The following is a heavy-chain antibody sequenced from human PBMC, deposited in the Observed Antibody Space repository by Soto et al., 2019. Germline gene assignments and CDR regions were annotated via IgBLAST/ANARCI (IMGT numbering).Heavy chain of an antibody. V-gene: IGHV3-21*01. CDR3: ARDYYDSSGYLGLLDY. J-gene: IGHJ4*02. CDR2: ISSSSGYI. D-gene: IGHD3-22*01. CDR1: GFTISDHY. Sequence: GGSLRLSCAASGFTISDHYIDWVRQAPGKGLEWVSSISSSSGYIYYADSVKGRFTISRDNAKNSLYLQMNSLRDEDTAVYYCARDYYDSSGYLGLLDYWGQGTLVTVSS.